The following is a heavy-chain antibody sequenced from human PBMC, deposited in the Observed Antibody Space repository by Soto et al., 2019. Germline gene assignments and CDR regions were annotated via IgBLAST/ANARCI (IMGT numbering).Heavy chain of an antibody. Sequence: QVQLQESGPRLVKPSQTLSLTCTVSGGSISSGGYYWSWIRQHPGKGLEWIGYIYYTGSTYYNPSLKSRITISVDTSKNQFALKLIAVPAADTAVYYCVTDDDVNFADYWGSDHYYGMDVWGQGTTVTVSS. CDR1: GGSISSGGYY. J-gene: IGHJ6*02. CDR3: VTDDDVNFADYWGSDHYYGMDV. D-gene: IGHD4-17*01. V-gene: IGHV4-31*03. CDR2: IYYTGST.